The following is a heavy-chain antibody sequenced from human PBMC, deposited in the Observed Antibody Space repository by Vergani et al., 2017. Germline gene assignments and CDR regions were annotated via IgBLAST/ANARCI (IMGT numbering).Heavy chain of an antibody. Sequence: QVQLQQWGAGLLKPSETLSLTCAVYGGSFSGYYWSWIRQPPGKGLEWIGEINHSGSTNYNPSLKSRVTISVDTSKNQFSLKLSSVTAADTAVCYCASLYSSSSRVGYYYYMDVWGKGTTVTVSS. CDR2: INHSGST. V-gene: IGHV4-34*01. CDR3: ASLYSSSSRVGYYYYMDV. CDR1: GGSFSGYY. D-gene: IGHD6-6*01. J-gene: IGHJ6*03.